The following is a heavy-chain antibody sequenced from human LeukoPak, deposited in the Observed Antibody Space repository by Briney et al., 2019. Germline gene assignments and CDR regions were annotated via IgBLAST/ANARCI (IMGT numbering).Heavy chain of an antibody. Sequence: SVKVSCKASGGTFSSYAISWVRQAPGQGLEWMGGIIPIFGTANYAQKFQGRVTITADESTSTAYMELSSLRSEDTAVYYCARGSIALVMQRNDAFDIWGQGTMVTVSS. D-gene: IGHD3-9*01. V-gene: IGHV1-69*13. J-gene: IGHJ3*02. CDR2: IIPIFGTA. CDR1: GGTFSSYA. CDR3: ARGSIALVMQRNDAFDI.